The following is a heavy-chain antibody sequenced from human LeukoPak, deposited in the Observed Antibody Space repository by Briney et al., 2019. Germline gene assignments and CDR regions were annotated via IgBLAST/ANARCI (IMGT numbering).Heavy chain of an antibody. CDR1: GFTFDDYG. J-gene: IGHJ6*03. CDR3: ARARMGQLINRYHCYMDV. V-gene: IGHV3-20*04. D-gene: IGHD2-2*02. Sequence: PGGSLRLSCAASGFTFDDYGMSWVRQAPGKGLEWVSSFNWNGGSTGYSDSAKGRFTISTDNAKNSLYLQMNSLRGEDTALYYCARARMGQLINRYHCYMDVWGKGTTVTVPS. CDR2: FNWNGGST.